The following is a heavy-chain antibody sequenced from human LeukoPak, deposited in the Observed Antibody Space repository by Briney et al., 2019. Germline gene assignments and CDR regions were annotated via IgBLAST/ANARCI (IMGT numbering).Heavy chain of an antibody. CDR2: ILPGDSDT. V-gene: IGHV5-51*01. D-gene: IGHD6-19*01. J-gene: IGHJ4*02. CDR3: AVSSGWDLPRFDY. CDR1: GYRFSDYW. Sequence: GESLKISCKASGYRFSDYWVAWVRQVPGKGLEWMGFILPGDSDTRYSPSFRGQVTISADKSITTAYLQWNSLKASDTAMYYCAVSSGWDLPRFDYWGQGTLVTVSS.